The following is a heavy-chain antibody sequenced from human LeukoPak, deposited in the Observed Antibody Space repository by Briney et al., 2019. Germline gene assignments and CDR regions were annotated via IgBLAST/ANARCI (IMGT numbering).Heavy chain of an antibody. CDR3: VKDLNWAFDY. D-gene: IGHD3-16*01. CDR1: GFTFNKSP. Sequence: GGSLRLSCAASGFTFNKSPMNWVRQAPGKGLEWISNIRDDNDGTTYADSAKGRFTISRDNAKNSLYLQINSLRAEDTAVYYCVKDLNWAFDYWGQGTLVTVSS. V-gene: IGHV3-48*01. CDR2: IRDDNDGT. J-gene: IGHJ4*02.